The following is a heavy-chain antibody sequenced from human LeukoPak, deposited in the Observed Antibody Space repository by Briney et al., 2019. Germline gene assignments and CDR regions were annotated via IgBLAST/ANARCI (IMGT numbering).Heavy chain of an antibody. D-gene: IGHD3-22*01. J-gene: IGHJ4*02. CDR3: ARDSGRHYDSSGYYSFPNYFDY. Sequence: PSETLSLTCTVSGGSISSYYWSWIRQPAGKGLEWIGRIYTSGSTNYNPSLKSRVTMSVDTSKNQFSLKLSSVTAADTAVYYCARDSGRHYDSSGYYSFPNYFDYWGQGTLVTVSS. CDR2: IYTSGST. V-gene: IGHV4-4*07. CDR1: GGSISSYY.